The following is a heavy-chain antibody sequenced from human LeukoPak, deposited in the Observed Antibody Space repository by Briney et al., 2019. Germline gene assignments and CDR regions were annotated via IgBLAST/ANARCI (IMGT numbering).Heavy chain of an antibody. CDR2: IHPGGGYP. D-gene: IGHD5-18*01. J-gene: IGHJ4*02. CDR3: AREQTEGYGKARFDY. CDR1: GYTFTSNV. V-gene: IGHV1-3*01. Sequence: ASVTVSFTASGYTFTSNVLHWVRQAPGQRPEWMGYIHPGGGYPRYSQKFQDRVTITSDTSANAVYMELSSLRSEDAAMYFCAREQTEGYGKARFDYWGQGTLVSVSS.